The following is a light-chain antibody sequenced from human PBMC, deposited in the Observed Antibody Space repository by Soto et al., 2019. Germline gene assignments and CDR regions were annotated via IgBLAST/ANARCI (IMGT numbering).Light chain of an antibody. J-gene: IGKJ3*01. CDR2: DAS. CDR1: QDIIKF. Sequence: DIQMTQSPSSLSASVGDRVTITCQASQDIIKFLNWYQQKPGKAPNLLIYDASNLETGVPARFSGGGSGTDFTLPLSSLPPEDSANLYRPLYCNLPPFPFGPGTKVEVK. CDR3: PLYCNLPPFP. V-gene: IGKV1-33*01.